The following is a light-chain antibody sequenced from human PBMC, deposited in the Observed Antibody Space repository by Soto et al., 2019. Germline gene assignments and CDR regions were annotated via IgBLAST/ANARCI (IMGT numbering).Light chain of an antibody. CDR2: ATS. J-gene: IGKJ1*01. CDR3: QHYGRSPM. Sequence: EIVLAQSPCTLSLSPGERATLSCRASQSVTNTYLAWYQQRSGQAPRLLVYATSTRAVGVPDRFTGSGTGTDFTLTISRLEPEDFAVYYCQHYGRSPMFGPGTKVDTK. V-gene: IGKV3-20*01. CDR1: QSVTNTY.